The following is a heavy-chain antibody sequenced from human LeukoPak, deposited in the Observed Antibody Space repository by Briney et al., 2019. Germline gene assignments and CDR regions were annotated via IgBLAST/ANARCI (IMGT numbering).Heavy chain of an antibody. V-gene: IGHV4-39*07. D-gene: IGHD3-22*01. J-gene: IGHJ4*02. Sequence: PSETLSLTCTVSGGSISTIPLYWGWIRQPPGKGLEWIGSIFDTGSTYDNPSLKSRVTISVDTSKNQFSLKLSSVTAADTAVYYCARTYDSDGYFHFWGQGTLVTVSS. CDR2: IFDTGST. CDR3: ARTYDSDGYFHF. CDR1: GGSISTIPLY.